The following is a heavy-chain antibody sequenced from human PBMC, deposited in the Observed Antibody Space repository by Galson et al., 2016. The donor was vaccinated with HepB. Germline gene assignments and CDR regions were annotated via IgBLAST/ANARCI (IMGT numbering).Heavy chain of an antibody. CDR3: ARGKGRGGFDY. CDR1: GGSISSGGYS. D-gene: IGHD3-10*01. Sequence: TLSLTCAVSGGSISSGGYSWSWIRQPPGKGLEWIGYIYHTGSTYYNPSLKSRVTISGDRSKNQFSLKLSSVTAADTALYYCARGKGRGGFDYWGQGTLVSVSS. J-gene: IGHJ4*02. V-gene: IGHV4-30-2*01. CDR2: IYHTGST.